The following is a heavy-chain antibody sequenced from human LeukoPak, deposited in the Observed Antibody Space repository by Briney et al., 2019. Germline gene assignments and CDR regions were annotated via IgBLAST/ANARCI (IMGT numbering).Heavy chain of an antibody. V-gene: IGHV4-38-2*02. Sequence: PSETLSLTCTVSGYSISSGYYWGWIRQPPGKGREWIGSIYHSGSTYYNPSLKSRVTISVDTSKNQFSLKLSSVTAADTAVYYCASLWDIVVVPAAPVVDYWGPGTLVTVSS. D-gene: IGHD2-2*01. J-gene: IGHJ4*02. CDR2: IYHSGST. CDR1: GYSISSGYY. CDR3: ASLWDIVVVPAAPVVDY.